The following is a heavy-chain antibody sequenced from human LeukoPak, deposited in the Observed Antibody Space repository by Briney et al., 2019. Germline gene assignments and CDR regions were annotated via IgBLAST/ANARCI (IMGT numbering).Heavy chain of an antibody. Sequence: SSETLSLTCTVSGGSLSSSHWSWIRQPPGKGLEWIGYMSHSGSTNYNPSLRSRVTISVDTSKNQFSLKLSSVTAADTAVYYCARDQVGGTWYFDLWGRGTLVTVSS. CDR2: MSHSGST. CDR1: GGSLSSSH. CDR3: ARDQVGGTWYFDL. V-gene: IGHV4-59*01. J-gene: IGHJ2*01. D-gene: IGHD1-26*01.